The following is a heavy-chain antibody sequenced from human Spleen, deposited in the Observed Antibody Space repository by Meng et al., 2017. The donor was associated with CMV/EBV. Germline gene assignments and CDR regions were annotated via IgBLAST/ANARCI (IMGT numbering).Heavy chain of an antibody. V-gene: IGHV4-59*01. Sequence: GSLRLSCTVSSGSISTYYWNWIRQPPGKGLEWIGYIYYSGRTNYNSSLRRRVSMSLDTSKNQFSLKLSSVTAADTAIYYCARDPSPLGWFDPWGQGTLVTVSS. CDR2: IYYSGRT. CDR1: SGSISTYY. CDR3: ARDPSPLGWFDP. J-gene: IGHJ5*02.